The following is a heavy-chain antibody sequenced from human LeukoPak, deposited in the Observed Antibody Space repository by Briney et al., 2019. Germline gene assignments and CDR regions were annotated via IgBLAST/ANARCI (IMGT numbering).Heavy chain of an antibody. D-gene: IGHD6-19*01. CDR2: ISSSGSTI. CDR3: ARSEQWLSGFDY. Sequence: PGGSLRLSCAASGFTFSSYEMNWVRQAPGKGLEWVSYISSSGSTIYYADSVKGRFTISRDNAKNSLYLQRTILRAEDTAVYYCARSEQWLSGFDYWGQGTLVTVSS. J-gene: IGHJ4*02. CDR1: GFTFSSYE. V-gene: IGHV3-48*03.